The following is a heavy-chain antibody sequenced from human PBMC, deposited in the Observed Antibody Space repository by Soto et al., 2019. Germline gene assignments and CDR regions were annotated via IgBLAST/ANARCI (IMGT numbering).Heavy chain of an antibody. CDR2: LDYSGST. Sequence: SETLSLTGTVSGCSINSGGYYWCWIRQHPGKGLEWMGYLDYSGSTYYTPSLKSRVTISVDTTNNQFSLKLSSVTAAATAVYCCARVCGGDCHNGMDVWGQGTTVTVSS. CDR1: GCSINSGGYY. J-gene: IGHJ6*02. D-gene: IGHD2-21*02. CDR3: ARVCGGDCHNGMDV. V-gene: IGHV4-31*03.